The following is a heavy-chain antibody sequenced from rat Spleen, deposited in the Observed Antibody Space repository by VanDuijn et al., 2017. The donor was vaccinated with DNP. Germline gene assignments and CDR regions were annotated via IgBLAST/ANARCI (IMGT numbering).Heavy chain of an antibody. Sequence: QVQLKESGPGLVQPSQTLSLTCTVAGFSLTSYNVHWVRQPSGKGPEWMGRMWYDGDTAYNSALKSRLSIIRDTSKNQVILKMNSPQADDTGTYYCTRDPNSSYWFFDFWGPGTMVTVSS. V-gene: IGHV2-63*01. CDR2: MWYDGDT. J-gene: IGHJ1*01. CDR3: TRDPNSSYWFFDF. CDR1: GFSLTSYN. D-gene: IGHD5-1*01.